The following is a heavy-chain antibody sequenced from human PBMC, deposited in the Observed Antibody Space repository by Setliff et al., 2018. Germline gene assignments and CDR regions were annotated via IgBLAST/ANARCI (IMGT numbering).Heavy chain of an antibody. D-gene: IGHD3-22*01. CDR3: NGFYHYFSLDV. Sequence: SETLSLTCTAHGETISTYQWSWIRQPPGKGLEWIGEIDYDGRTKYNPSLKSRVIIPGDRSKWQLSLKMRSVTAADTAVYYCNGFYHYFSLDVWGQGTTVTVSS. CDR2: IDYDGRT. V-gene: IGHV4-34*08. CDR1: GETISTYQ. J-gene: IGHJ6*02.